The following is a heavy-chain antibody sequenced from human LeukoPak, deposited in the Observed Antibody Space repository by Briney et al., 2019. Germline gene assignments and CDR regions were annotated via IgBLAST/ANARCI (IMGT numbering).Heavy chain of an antibody. CDR1: GGSISSYY. CDR2: IYYSGST. Sequence: SETLSLTCTVSGGSISSYYWRWIRQPPGKGLEGIGYIYYSGSTNYNPSLKSRVTISVDTSKNQFSLKVSPVAAADTAVYYCASTVVTPDDAFDIWGQGTMVTVSS. J-gene: IGHJ3*02. CDR3: ASTVVTPDDAFDI. D-gene: IGHD4-23*01. V-gene: IGHV4-59*01.